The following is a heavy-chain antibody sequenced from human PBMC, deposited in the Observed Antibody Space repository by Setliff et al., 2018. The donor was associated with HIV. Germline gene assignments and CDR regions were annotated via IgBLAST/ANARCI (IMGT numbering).Heavy chain of an antibody. CDR3: ARGGKVISDNWFDP. V-gene: IGHV4-30-4*08. CDR2: IYYSGSA. J-gene: IGHJ5*02. CDR1: GGSISSGDYF. D-gene: IGHD3-22*01. Sequence: PSETLSLTCTVSGGSISSGDYFLSWIRQAPGKGLEWIGCIYYSGSAYYNPSLQRRVTISVDTSKKQFSLKLTSVTAADTAVYYCARGGKVISDNWFDPWGQGTLVTVSS.